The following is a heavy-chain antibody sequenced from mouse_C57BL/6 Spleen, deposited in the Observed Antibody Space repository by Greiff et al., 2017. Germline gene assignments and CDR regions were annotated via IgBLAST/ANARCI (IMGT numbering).Heavy chain of an antibody. CDR1: GYSITSGYY. J-gene: IGHJ2*01. CDR2: ISYDGSN. Sequence: EVQLQESGPGLVKPSQSLSLTCSVTGYSITSGYYWNWIRQFPGNKLEWMGNISYDGSNNYNPSLKNRISITRDTSKNQFFLKLNSVTTEDTATYYCARARPDYFDYWGQGTTLTVSS. V-gene: IGHV3-6*01. CDR3: ARARPDYFDY.